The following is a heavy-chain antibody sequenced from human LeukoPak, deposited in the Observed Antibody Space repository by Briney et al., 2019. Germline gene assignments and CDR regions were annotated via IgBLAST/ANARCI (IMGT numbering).Heavy chain of an antibody. Sequence: ASVKVSCKASGYTFTSYGISWVRQAPGQGLEWMGWISAYNGNTNYAQKLQGRVTMTTDTSTSTAYMELRSLRSDDTAVYYCAGDYYGSGYYYYYGMDVWGQGTTVTVSS. CDR2: ISAYNGNT. J-gene: IGHJ6*02. D-gene: IGHD3-10*01. CDR1: GYTFTSYG. CDR3: AGDYYGSGYYYYYGMDV. V-gene: IGHV1-18*01.